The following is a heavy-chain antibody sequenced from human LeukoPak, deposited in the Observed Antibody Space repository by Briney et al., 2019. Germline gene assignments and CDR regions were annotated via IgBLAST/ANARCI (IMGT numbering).Heavy chain of an antibody. J-gene: IGHJ4*02. CDR2: IYHSGST. CDR3: ASTHNRLIDY. Sequence: SETLSLTWAVSGGSICSGGYSWSWIRQPPGKGLEWIGYIYHSGSTYYNPSLKSRVTISVDRSKNQFSLKLTSVTAADTAVYYCASTHNRLIDYWGQGTLVTVSP. D-gene: IGHD1-14*01. CDR1: GGSICSGGYS. V-gene: IGHV4-30-2*01.